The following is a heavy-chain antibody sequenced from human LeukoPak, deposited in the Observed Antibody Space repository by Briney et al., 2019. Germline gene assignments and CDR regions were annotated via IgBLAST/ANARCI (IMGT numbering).Heavy chain of an antibody. CDR2: IYYSGST. V-gene: IGHV4-61*02. CDR3: ARASPREGLFDY. J-gene: IGHJ4*02. CDR1: GDSISSGSYY. Sequence: SETLSLTCTVSGDSISSGSYYWSWIRQPAGKALEWIGRIYYSGSTNYNPSLKSRVTISVDTSKNQFSLKLSSVTAADTAVYYCARASPREGLFDYWGQGTLVTVSS. D-gene: IGHD1-26*01.